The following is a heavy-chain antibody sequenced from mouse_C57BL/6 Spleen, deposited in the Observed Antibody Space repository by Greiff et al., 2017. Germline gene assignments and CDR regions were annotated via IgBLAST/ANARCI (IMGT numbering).Heavy chain of an antibody. D-gene: IGHD2-13*01. V-gene: IGHV2-2*01. CDR2: IWSGGST. J-gene: IGHJ2*01. Sequence: VQLQESGPGLVQPSQCLSITCTASGFSFTSYGVHWVRQSPGKGLEWLGVIWSGGSTDDNAAFISRLSISKDNSKSHVFLKMNSLQADDTAIYYCARGDYCDYWGQGTTRTVSS. CDR3: ARGDYCDY. CDR1: GFSFTSYG.